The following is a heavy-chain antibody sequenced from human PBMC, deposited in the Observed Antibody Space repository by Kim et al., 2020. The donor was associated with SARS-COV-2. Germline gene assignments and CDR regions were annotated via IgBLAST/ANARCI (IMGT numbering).Heavy chain of an antibody. J-gene: IGHJ6*02. Sequence: GGSLRLSCAASGFTFSNAWMSWVRQAPGKGLEWVGRIKSKTDGGTTDYAAPVKGRFTISRDDSKNTLYLQMNSLKTEDTAVYYCTTDRGVISQRRGSGYYYYYGMDVWGQGTTVTVSS. V-gene: IGHV3-15*01. CDR2: IKSKTDGGTT. CDR1: GFTFSNAW. CDR3: TTDRGVISQRRGSGYYYYYGMDV. D-gene: IGHD3-10*01.